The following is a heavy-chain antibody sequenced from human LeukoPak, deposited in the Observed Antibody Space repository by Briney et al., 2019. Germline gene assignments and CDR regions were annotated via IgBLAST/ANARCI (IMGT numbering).Heavy chain of an antibody. J-gene: IGHJ6*03. CDR3: TRDGSSYYYYYMDV. CDR2: IRSKASGETT. Sequence: GGSLRLSCTGSGFTFGDYSMTWVRQAPGKGLEWVGFIRSKASGETTEYAASVKGRFTISRDDSKNVAYLQMNSLKTEDTAVYYCTRDGSSYYYYYMDVWGTGTTVTVSS. V-gene: IGHV3-49*04. CDR1: GFTFGDYS. D-gene: IGHD3-10*01.